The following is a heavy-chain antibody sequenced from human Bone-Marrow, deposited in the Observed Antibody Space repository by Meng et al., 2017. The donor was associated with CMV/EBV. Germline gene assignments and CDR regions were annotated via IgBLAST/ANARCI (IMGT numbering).Heavy chain of an antibody. CDR1: GASVTKINDY. D-gene: IGHD3-10*01. Sequence: SQTLSLTCAVSGASVTKINDYWHWIRQSPGKGLEWIGFVYSNGTNYNPSLKSRVTLLLDTSKNQFSLNLKSVTPADTAVYFCARENAGKFDPWGQGTLVTVSS. J-gene: IGHJ5*02. CDR3: ARENAGKFDP. V-gene: IGHV4-61*01. CDR2: VYSNGT.